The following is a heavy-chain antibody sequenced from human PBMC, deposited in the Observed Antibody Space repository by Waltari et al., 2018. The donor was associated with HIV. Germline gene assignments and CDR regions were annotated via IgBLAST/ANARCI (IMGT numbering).Heavy chain of an antibody. V-gene: IGHV4-39*02. CDR1: GGSITSRSSY. CDR3: ARDRYYYARTGSPDY. CDR2: SYYSESA. D-gene: IGHD3-22*01. Sequence: QLQLQESGPGPVKPSETLSLTCTVSGGSITSRSSYWGWIRQPPGKGLEWTGNSYYSESAYYNSSLRSRVTIAVDMSKNQFSLKLSSVTSADTAVYYCARDRYYYARTGSPDYWGQGTLVTVSS. J-gene: IGHJ4*02.